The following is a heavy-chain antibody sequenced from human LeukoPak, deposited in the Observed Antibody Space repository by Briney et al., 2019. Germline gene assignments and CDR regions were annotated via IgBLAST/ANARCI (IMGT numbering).Heavy chain of an antibody. CDR1: GFTFSSYS. J-gene: IGHJ6*02. Sequence: GGSLRLSCAASGFTFSSYSMNWVRQAPGKGLEWVSSISSSSSYIYYADSVKGRFTISRDNAKNSLYLQMNSLRAEDTAVYYCARERDMVRGVIITIRYSGMDVWGQGTTVTVSS. D-gene: IGHD3-10*01. CDR3: ARERDMVRGVIITIRYSGMDV. V-gene: IGHV3-21*01. CDR2: ISSSSSYI.